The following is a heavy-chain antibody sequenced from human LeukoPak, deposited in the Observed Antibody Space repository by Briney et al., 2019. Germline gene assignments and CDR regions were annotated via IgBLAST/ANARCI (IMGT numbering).Heavy chain of an antibody. CDR1: GFTFSSYW. J-gene: IGHJ6*03. CDR2: INSDGSST. CDR3: ARDSNPRLLWFGDDYYMDV. Sequence: GGSLRLSCAASGFTFSSYWMHWVRQAPGKGLVWVSRINSDGSSTSYADSVKGRFTISRDNAKNTLYLQMNSLRAEDTAVYYCARDSNPRLLWFGDDYYMDVWGKGTTVTISS. V-gene: IGHV3-74*01. D-gene: IGHD3-10*01.